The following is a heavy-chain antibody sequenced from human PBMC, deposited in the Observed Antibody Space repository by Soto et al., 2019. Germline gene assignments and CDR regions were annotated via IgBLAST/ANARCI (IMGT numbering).Heavy chain of an antibody. CDR3: ARVAKFGGLYH. J-gene: IGHJ5*02. D-gene: IGHD3-10*02. V-gene: IGHV4-4*07. CDR1: GVSIRSYY. CDR2: IYVSGIN. Sequence: PSETLSLTCTVSGVSIRSYYWSWVRQSAGKGLEWIGRIYVSGINNYNPSLRSRVTMSEDTSKNQLSLTLTSVTAADTAIYYCARVAKFGGLYHWGQGTPVTVSS.